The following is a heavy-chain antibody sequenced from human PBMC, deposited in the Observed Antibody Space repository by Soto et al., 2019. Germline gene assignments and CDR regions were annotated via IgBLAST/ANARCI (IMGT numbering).Heavy chain of an antibody. CDR3: ATDEIQLEPPPSYGMDL. V-gene: IGHV3-33*01. J-gene: IGHJ6*02. CDR1: GFKFSNYG. D-gene: IGHD1-1*01. CDR2: IWYDGGSK. Sequence: QMQLVESGGGVVQPGRSLRLSCVASGFKFSNYGMHWVRQAPGKGLEGVAVIWYDGGSKFYAASVKGRFTISRDNTTNTRFLQMTSLRAQDTAVSYCATDEIQLEPPPSYGMDLWGQGTTVSVSS.